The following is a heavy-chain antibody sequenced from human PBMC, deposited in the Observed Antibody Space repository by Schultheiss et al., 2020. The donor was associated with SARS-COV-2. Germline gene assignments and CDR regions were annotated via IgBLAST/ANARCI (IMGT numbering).Heavy chain of an antibody. J-gene: IGHJ5*02. CDR1: DYSIRSDYY. CDR2: IYYSGST. V-gene: IGHV4-30-4*08. D-gene: IGHD2-2*01. Sequence: SETLSLTCAVSDYSIRSDYYWSWIRQPPGKGLEWIGYIYYSGSTNYNPSLKSRVTISVDTSKNQFSLKLSSVTPEDTAVYYCRPESTENWFDPWGQGTLVTVSS. CDR3: RPESTENWFDP.